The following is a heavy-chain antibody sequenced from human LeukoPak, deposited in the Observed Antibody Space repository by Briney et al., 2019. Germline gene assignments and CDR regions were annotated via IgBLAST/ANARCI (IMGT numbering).Heavy chain of an antibody. V-gene: IGHV3-21*04. Sequence: KPGGSLSLSCVASGFTFRSYSMNCVRQAPGKRLEWVSSIISISTYIYYADSVKGRFTIFRDNSKNTLYLQMNGLRAEDTALYYCAKDRLPVQRGIDYWGQGTLVTVSS. J-gene: IGHJ4*02. CDR1: GFTFRSYS. CDR3: AKDRLPVQRGIDY. D-gene: IGHD3-16*01. CDR2: IISISTYI.